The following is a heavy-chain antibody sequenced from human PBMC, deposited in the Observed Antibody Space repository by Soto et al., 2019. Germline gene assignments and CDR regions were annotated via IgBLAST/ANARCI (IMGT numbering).Heavy chain of an antibody. CDR2: SNSSGSS. Sequence: QLQLQESGPGLVKPSETVSLTCAVSGASVSSTSYYWAWIRQPPGRGLEWVGTSNSSGSSYYNPSLPSRVTISPATSKNHFSLRLTSVTASDTAVYFCARHADLYTSFDYWGQGTLLSVSS. J-gene: IGHJ4*02. CDR3: ARHADLYTSFDY. V-gene: IGHV4-39*01. CDR1: GASVSSTSYY. D-gene: IGHD1-20*01.